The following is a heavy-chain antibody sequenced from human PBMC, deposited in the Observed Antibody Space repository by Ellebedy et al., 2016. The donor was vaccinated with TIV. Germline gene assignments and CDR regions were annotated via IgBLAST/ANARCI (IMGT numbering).Heavy chain of an antibody. CDR1: GFTVSSNY. CDR3: ARDMLDGYNSGGFGY. D-gene: IGHD5-24*01. Sequence: GESLKISCAASGFTVSSNYMSWVRQAPGKGLEWVSVIYSGGSTYYADSVKGRFTISRDNAKNPLFLQMNSLRAEDTAVYYCARDMLDGYNSGGFGYWGQGTLVTVSS. CDR2: IYSGGST. J-gene: IGHJ4*02. V-gene: IGHV3-66*01.